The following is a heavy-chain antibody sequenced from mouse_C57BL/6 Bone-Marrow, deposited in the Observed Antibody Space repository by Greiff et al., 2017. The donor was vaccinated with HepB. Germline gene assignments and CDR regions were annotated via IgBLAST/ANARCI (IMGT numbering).Heavy chain of an antibody. CDR1: GYSITSGYD. J-gene: IGHJ2*01. CDR3: AREGPYYFDY. Sequence: EVKLEESGPGMVKPSQSLSLTCTVTGYSITSGYDWHWIRHFPGNKLEWMGYISYSGSTNYNPSLKSRISITHDTSKNHFFLKLNSVTTEDTATYYCAREGPYYFDYWGQGTTLTVSS. CDR2: ISYSGST. V-gene: IGHV3-1*01.